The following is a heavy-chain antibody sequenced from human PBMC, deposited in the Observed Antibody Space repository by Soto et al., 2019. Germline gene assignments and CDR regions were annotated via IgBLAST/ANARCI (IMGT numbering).Heavy chain of an antibody. D-gene: IGHD3-22*01. CDR3: ARHTTPTYYYDSSGYYPFQH. CDR1: GYSFTSYW. J-gene: IGHJ1*01. V-gene: IGHV5-10-1*01. Sequence: GESLKISCKGSGYSFTSYWISWVRQMPGKGLEWMGRIDPSDSYTNYSPSFQGHVTISADKSISTAYLQWSSLKASDTAMYYCARHTTPTYYYDSSGYYPFQHWGQGTLVTVSS. CDR2: IDPSDSYT.